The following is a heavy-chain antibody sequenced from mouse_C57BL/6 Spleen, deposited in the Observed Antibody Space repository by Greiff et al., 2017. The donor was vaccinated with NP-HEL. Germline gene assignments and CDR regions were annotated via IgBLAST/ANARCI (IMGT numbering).Heavy chain of an antibody. CDR1: GFTFSDYG. CDR2: ISSGSSTI. CDR3: ARYNYDYDGAFAY. D-gene: IGHD2-4*01. J-gene: IGHJ3*01. Sequence: EVQGVESGGGLVKPGGSLKLSCAASGFTFSDYGMHWVRQAPEKGLEWVAYISSGSSTIYYADTVKGRFTISRDNAKNTLFLQMTSLRSEDTAMYYCARYNYDYDGAFAYWGQGTLVTVSA. V-gene: IGHV5-17*01.